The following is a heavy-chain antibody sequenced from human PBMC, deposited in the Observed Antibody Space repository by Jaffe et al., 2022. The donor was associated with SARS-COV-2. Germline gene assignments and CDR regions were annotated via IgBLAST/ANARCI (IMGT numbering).Heavy chain of an antibody. D-gene: IGHD4-17*01. CDR1: GGSISSGSCY. Sequence: QVQLQEAGPGLVKPSQTLSLTCSVSGGSISSGSCYWGWIRQPAGKGPEWIGRIYSSGNTDYNPSLMSRVSMSMDTSKNQFSLKLYSVTAADTAIYYCARDNRYGGKLLYYFDYWGPGALVTVSS. V-gene: IGHV4-61*02. CDR2: IYSSGNT. CDR3: ARDNRYGGKLLYYFDY. J-gene: IGHJ4*02.